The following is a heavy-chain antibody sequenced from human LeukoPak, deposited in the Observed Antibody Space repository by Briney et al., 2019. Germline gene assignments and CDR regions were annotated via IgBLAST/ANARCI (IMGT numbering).Heavy chain of an antibody. J-gene: IGHJ6*02. CDR1: GLTFSTYA. CDR2: IGGGGTT. Sequence: GGSLRLSCAASGLTFSTYAMRWIRQAPGKGLEWVSSIGGGGTTSYADSVKGRFTISRDLSKITLYLQMNSLRAEDTAVYYCAQDRGARYPFGMDVWGQGTTVTVAS. CDR3: AQDRGARYPFGMDV. D-gene: IGHD2-2*01. V-gene: IGHV3-23*01.